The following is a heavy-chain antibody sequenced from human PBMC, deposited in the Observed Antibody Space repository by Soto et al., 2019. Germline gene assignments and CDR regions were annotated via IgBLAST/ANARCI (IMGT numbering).Heavy chain of an antibody. D-gene: IGHD1-26*01. V-gene: IGHV3-66*01. CDR3: AASVMGARFAY. J-gene: IGHJ4*02. CDR2: VYNGGGT. CDR1: GFIVSSNH. Sequence: GGSLRLSCVVSGFIVSSNHMSWVRQAPGKGLEWVSVVYNGGGTSYADSVKGRFTISRDNSKNTLYLQMNTLRADDTAVYYCAASVMGARFAYWGQGTPVTVS.